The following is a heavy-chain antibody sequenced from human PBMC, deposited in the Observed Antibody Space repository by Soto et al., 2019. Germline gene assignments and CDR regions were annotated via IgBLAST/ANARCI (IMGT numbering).Heavy chain of an antibody. D-gene: IGHD6-19*01. J-gene: IGHJ4*02. CDR3: AKDPRIGIAVAGVFDY. CDR2: ISGSGGST. CDR1: GFTFSTYA. V-gene: IGHV3-23*01. Sequence: EVQLLESGGGLVQPGGSLRLSCAASGFTFSTYAMSWVRQAPGKGLEWVSAISGSGGSTYYADSVKGRFTISRDNSKNTLYLQMNSLRPEDTAVYYCAKDPRIGIAVAGVFDYWGQGTLVTVSS.